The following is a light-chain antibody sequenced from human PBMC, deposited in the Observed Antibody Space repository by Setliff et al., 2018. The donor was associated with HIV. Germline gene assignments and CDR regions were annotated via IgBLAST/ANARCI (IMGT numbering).Light chain of an antibody. CDR1: SSDVGTYNY. V-gene: IGLV2-14*03. Sequence: VLAQPASVSGSPGQSTTISCTGTSSDVGTYNYVSWYQQHPGKAPKLIIYDVSKRPSGVSNRFSGSKSGNTASLTISGLQAEDEADYYCSSYTSSSTYVFGTGTQLTVL. CDR3: SSYTSSSTYV. CDR2: DVS. J-gene: IGLJ1*01.